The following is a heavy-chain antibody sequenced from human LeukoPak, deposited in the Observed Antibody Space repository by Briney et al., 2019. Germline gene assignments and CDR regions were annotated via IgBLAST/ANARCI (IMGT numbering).Heavy chain of an antibody. D-gene: IGHD6-19*01. CDR2: VSLDGSSK. Sequence: AGGSLRLSCAASGFNFSAYGMHWVRQVLGEGLEWVALVSLDGSSKFYADSMEGRFTISRDNSKDTLYLQMNSLRVEDTAIYYCAKNRASGWNDGFCFDHWGQGTLVTVSS. CDR1: GFNFSAYG. V-gene: IGHV3-30*18. J-gene: IGHJ4*02. CDR3: AKNRASGWNDGFCFDH.